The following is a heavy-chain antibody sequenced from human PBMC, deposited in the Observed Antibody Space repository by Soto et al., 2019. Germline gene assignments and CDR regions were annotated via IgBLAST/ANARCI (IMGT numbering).Heavy chain of an antibody. Sequence: SVKLSCTASGYTFTSYGISCVRQAPGQGLEWMGWISAYNGNTNYAQKLQGRVTMTTDTSTSTAYMELRSLRSDDTAGYYCARDPGDSSNWFSCYHYGLDVWGRWTIVTASS. CDR3: ARDPGDSSNWFSCYHYGLDV. D-gene: IGHD6-13*01. V-gene: IGHV1-18*01. CDR2: ISAYNGNT. CDR1: GYTFTSYG. J-gene: IGHJ6*02.